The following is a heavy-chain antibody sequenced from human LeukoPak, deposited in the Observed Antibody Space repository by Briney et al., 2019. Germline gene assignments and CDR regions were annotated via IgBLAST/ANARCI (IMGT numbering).Heavy chain of an antibody. J-gene: IGHJ5*02. CDR2: IRYDGSNK. CDR1: GFTFSSYG. D-gene: IGHD3-22*01. V-gene: IGHV3-30*02. Sequence: GGFLRLSCAASGFTFSSYGMHWVRQAPGKGLEWVAFIRYDGSNKYYADSVKGRFTISRDNSKNTLYLQMNSLRAKDTALYYCARDYYDSSGSSWFDPWGQGTLVTVSS. CDR3: ARDYYDSSGSSWFDP.